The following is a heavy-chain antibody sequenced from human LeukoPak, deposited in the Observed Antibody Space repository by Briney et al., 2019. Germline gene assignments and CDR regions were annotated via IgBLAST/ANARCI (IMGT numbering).Heavy chain of an antibody. D-gene: IGHD4-17*01. J-gene: IGHJ4*02. V-gene: IGHV1-69*13. Sequence: SVKVSCKASGGTFSSYAISWVRQAPGQGLEWMGGIIPIFGTANYAQKFQGRVTITADESTSTAYMELSSLRSENTAVYYCARVQLSPYYGDYVDYWGQGTLVTASS. CDR3: ARVQLSPYYGDYVDY. CDR2: IIPIFGTA. CDR1: GGTFSSYA.